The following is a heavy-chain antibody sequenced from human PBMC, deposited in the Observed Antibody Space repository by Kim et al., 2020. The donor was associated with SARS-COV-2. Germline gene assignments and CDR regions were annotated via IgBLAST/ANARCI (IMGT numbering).Heavy chain of an antibody. J-gene: IGHJ5*02. CDR2: ISHDGGKK. D-gene: IGHD3-10*01. CDR1: GFTFSTYC. V-gene: IGHV3-7*01. CDR3: LGDIGWIDP. Sequence: GGSLRLSCAASGFTFSTYCMSWVRQAPGKGLEWVSTISHDGGKKYYVNSVRGRFTISRDNDNTKNSVELHMHSLKPAATSVYYCLGDIGWIDPSG.